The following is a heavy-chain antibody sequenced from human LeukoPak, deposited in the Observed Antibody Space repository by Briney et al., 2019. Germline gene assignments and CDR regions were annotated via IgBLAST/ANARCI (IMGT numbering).Heavy chain of an antibody. J-gene: IGHJ4*02. V-gene: IGHV1-2*02. CDR2: INPNSGGT. Sequence: WASVKVSCKASGYTFTGYYMHWVRQAPGQGLEWMGWINPNSGGTNYAQKFQGRVTMTRNTSISTAYMELSSLRSEDTAVYYCARGNGYKKRSLDYWGQGTLVTVSS. CDR3: ARGNGYKKRSLDY. CDR1: GYTFTGYY. D-gene: IGHD5-24*01.